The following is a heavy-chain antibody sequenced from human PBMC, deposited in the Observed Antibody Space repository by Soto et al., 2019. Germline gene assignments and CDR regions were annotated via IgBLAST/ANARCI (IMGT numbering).Heavy chain of an antibody. CDR2: ISSSSSYI. J-gene: IGHJ6*02. CDR3: ARAVGATPSSYYYGMDV. D-gene: IGHD1-26*01. CDR1: GFTFSSYS. Sequence: EVQLVESGGGLVQPGGSLRLSCAASGFTFSSYSMNWVRQAPGKGLEWVSSISSSSSYIYYADSVKGRFTISRDNAKNSLYLQMNSLRAEDTAVYYCARAVGATPSSYYYGMDVWGQGTTVTVSS. V-gene: IGHV3-21*01.